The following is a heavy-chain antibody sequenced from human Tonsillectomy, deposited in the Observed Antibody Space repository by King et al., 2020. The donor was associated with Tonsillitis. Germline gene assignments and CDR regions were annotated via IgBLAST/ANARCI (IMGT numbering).Heavy chain of an antibody. CDR1: GFTFDDYA. CDR3: AKDMKGGAGYLDP. Sequence: QLVQSGGVAVQPGGSLRLSCAASGFTFDDYAMHWVRQAPGKGLEWVSLISWDGDNTYYADSVKGRFTISRDNSKNSLYLQMNSLRAEDTALYYCAKDMKGGAGYLDPWGQGTPVTVLS. J-gene: IGHJ5*02. D-gene: IGHD1-26*01. CDR2: ISWDGDNT. V-gene: IGHV3-43D*03.